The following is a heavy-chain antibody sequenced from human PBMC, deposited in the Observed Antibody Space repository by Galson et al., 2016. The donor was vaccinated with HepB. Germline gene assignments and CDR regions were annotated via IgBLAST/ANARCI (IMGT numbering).Heavy chain of an antibody. CDR3: ARDYFCVGASCRGERGRFDY. CDR2: ISSSSNSM. D-gene: IGHD2-21*01. CDR1: GLIFNSYS. V-gene: IGHV3-21*05. Sequence: SLRLSCAASGLIFNSYSTNWVGQAPGTGPEWISYISSSSNSMYYADSLKGRFSISRDNAKNSLFLQMSSLRAEDTAMYYCARDYFCVGASCRGERGRFDYWGQGALVTVSS. J-gene: IGHJ4*02.